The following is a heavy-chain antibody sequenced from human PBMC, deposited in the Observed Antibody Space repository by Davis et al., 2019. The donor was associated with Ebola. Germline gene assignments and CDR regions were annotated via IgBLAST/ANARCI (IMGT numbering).Heavy chain of an antibody. Sequence: GESLKISCKGSGYSFTSYWISWVRQMPGKGLEWMGRIDPSDSYTNYSPSFQGHVTISADKSISTAYLQWSSLKASDTAMYYCARHSAVIGYYYYMDVWGKGTTVTVSS. D-gene: IGHD3-16*02. J-gene: IGHJ6*03. V-gene: IGHV5-10-1*01. CDR2: IDPSDSYT. CDR3: ARHSAVIGYYYYMDV. CDR1: GYSFTSYW.